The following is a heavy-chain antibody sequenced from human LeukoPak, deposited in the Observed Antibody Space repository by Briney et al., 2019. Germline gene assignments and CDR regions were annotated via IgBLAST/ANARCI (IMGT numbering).Heavy chain of an antibody. V-gene: IGHV3-9*01. CDR3: ARESRTDYYGDY. CDR2: ITWNSGSI. Sequence: PGRSLRLSCAASGFTFDDYAMHWVRQTPGKGLEWVSGITWNSGSIIYAASVKGRFTISRDNAKNFLYLQMNSLRAEDTAVYYCARESRTDYYGDYWGQGTLVTVSS. J-gene: IGHJ4*02. CDR1: GFTFDDYA. D-gene: IGHD3-10*01.